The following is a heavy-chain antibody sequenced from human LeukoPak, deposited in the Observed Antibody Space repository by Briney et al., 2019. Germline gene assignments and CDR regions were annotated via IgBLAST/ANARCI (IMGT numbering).Heavy chain of an antibody. Sequence: GSSVKVSCKASGGSFSSYVITWVRQAPGQGLEWMGRIIPVLGVSNFAQKFQGRVTMTRSTSISTAYMELSSLRSEDTAVYYCARGRWGMEIVVVVAATPYYYYGMDVWGQGTTVTVSS. D-gene: IGHD2-15*01. J-gene: IGHJ6*02. CDR3: ARGRWGMEIVVVVAATPYYYYGMDV. CDR1: GGSFSSYV. V-gene: IGHV1-69*04. CDR2: IIPVLGVS.